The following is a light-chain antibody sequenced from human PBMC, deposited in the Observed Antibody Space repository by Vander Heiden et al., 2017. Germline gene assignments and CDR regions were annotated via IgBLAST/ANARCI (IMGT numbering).Light chain of an antibody. CDR2: SNN. J-gene: IGLJ1*01. Sequence: QSVLTPPPSASGPPGQRVTISCSGSSSNNGRYAENGYRQLPGTAPKLLIVSNNQRPSGVPDRFSGSKSGTSASPAISGRQSEDEADYYCAAWDDSLNGYVFGTGTKVTVL. CDR3: AAWDDSLNGYV. CDR1: SSNNGRYA. V-gene: IGLV1-44*01.